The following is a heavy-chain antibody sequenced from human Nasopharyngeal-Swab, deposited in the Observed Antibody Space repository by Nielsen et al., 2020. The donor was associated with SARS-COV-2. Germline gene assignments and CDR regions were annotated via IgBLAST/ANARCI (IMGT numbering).Heavy chain of an antibody. Sequence: GESLKISCAASGFIFSASAIHWVRPASGKGLEWVGRIGDKDHNYATTYGASVQGRFTIPRDDSKNTAFLQMDSLKTEDTALYYCTTDLYFDYWGQGTLVTVSS. CDR3: TTDLYFDY. CDR2: IGDKDHNYAT. V-gene: IGHV3-73*01. CDR1: GFIFSASA. J-gene: IGHJ4*02.